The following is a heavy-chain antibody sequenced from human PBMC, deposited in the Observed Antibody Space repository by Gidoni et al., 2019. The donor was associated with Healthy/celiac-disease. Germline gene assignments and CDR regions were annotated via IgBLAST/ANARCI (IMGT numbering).Heavy chain of an antibody. CDR3: ARYTPRGDWFDP. Sequence: QVQLPESGPGLAQPSRTLSLTCAVSGGSISSSNWWSWVRQPPGKRLEWIGEIYHSGSTNYNPSLKSRVTIAIDKSKNQFSLKLSSVTAADTAGYYCARYTPRGDWFDPWGQGTLVTVSS. V-gene: IGHV4-4*02. CDR1: GGSISSSNW. J-gene: IGHJ5*02. CDR2: IYHSGST. D-gene: IGHD2-2*02.